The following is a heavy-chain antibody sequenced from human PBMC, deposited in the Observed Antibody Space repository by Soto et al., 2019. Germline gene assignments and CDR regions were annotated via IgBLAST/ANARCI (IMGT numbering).Heavy chain of an antibody. CDR1: GFTFSSCA. V-gene: IGHV3-30-3*01. CDR3: ARDKRDFRFLAWSNYLDY. J-gene: IGHJ4*02. CDR2: ISYDGSNK. Sequence: QVQLVESGGGVVQPGRSLRLSCAASGFTFSSCAMHWVRQAPGKGLEWVALISYDGSNKYYADSVKGRFTISRDNSKNTVYLQMNRLRADDTAVYYCARDKRDFRFLAWSNYLDYWGQGTLVTVSS. D-gene: IGHD3-3*01.